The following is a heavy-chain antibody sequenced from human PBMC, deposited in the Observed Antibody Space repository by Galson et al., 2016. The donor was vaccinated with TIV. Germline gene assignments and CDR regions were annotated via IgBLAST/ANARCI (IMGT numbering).Heavy chain of an antibody. CDR3: ARRKEMTTNRLDAFDY. Sequence: QSGAEVTKPGEPLKISCEGSGSSFSSYWIGWVRHKPGEGLEWIGIIHPADSDTRYSPSFRGQVTMSADKAINGAYLQWRTLKASDSAMYYCARRKEMTTNRLDAFDYWGQGTLVTVFS. J-gene: IGHJ4*02. CDR2: IHPADSDT. V-gene: IGHV5-51*01. CDR1: GSSFSSYW. D-gene: IGHD5-24*01.